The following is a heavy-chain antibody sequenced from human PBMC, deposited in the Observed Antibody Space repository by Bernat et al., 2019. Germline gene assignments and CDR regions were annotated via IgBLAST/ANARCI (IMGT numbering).Heavy chain of an antibody. J-gene: IGHJ4*02. CDR1: GHTFTSYS. D-gene: IGHD2-2*01. V-gene: IGHV1-69*02. Sequence: QVQLVQSGAEVKKPGSSVKVSCKSSGHTFTSYSISWVRQAPGQGLEWMGRFIPILALTNDAQKFQGRVTITADTSTSTVYMGLSSLGSEDTAVYYCARTNEVTGPAALYYFGYWGQGAVVTVSS. CDR2: FIPILALT. CDR3: ARTNEVTGPAALYYFGY.